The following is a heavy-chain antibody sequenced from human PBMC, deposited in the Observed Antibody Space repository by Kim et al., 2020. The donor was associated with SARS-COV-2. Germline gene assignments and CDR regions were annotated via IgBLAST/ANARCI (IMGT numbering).Heavy chain of an antibody. Sequence: ASVKVSCKASGYTFTRYYLHWVRQAPGQGLEWMGIINPSGGSTTYAQKFQGRITMTRDTSTNTVSMELSSLRSEDTAVYFCARVIDDSSGYYYPLYFDYW. D-gene: IGHD3-22*01. J-gene: IGHJ4*01. CDR2: INPSGGST. CDR3: ARVIDDSSGYYYPLYFDY. V-gene: IGHV1-46*01. CDR1: GYTFTRYY.